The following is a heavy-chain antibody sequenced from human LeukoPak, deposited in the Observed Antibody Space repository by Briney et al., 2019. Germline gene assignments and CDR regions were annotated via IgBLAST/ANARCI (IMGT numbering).Heavy chain of an antibody. V-gene: IGHV4-34*01. D-gene: IGHD3-22*01. J-gene: IGHJ4*02. CDR3: ARGVTYYYGNSGYVPYYFAY. Sequence: PSETLSLTCAVYGGSFSAYYWSWIRQPPGKGLEWIGEINHSGSTNYNPSLKSRVTISVDTSKNKFSLKLSSVTAADTAVYYYARGVTYYYGNSGYVPYYFAYWGQGAVVTVSS. CDR2: INHSGST. CDR1: GGSFSAYY.